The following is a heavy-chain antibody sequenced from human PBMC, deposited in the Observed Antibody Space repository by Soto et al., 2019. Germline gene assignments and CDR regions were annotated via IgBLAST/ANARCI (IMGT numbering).Heavy chain of an antibody. Sequence: GGSLRLSYAASGFTFSDYYMSWIRQAPGKGLEWVSYISSSGSTIYYADSVKGRFTISRDNAKNSLYLQMNSLRAEDTAVYYCARIMVRGVISAFDIWGQGTMVTVSS. J-gene: IGHJ3*02. CDR3: ARIMVRGVISAFDI. V-gene: IGHV3-11*01. CDR2: ISSSGSTI. CDR1: GFTFSDYY. D-gene: IGHD3-10*01.